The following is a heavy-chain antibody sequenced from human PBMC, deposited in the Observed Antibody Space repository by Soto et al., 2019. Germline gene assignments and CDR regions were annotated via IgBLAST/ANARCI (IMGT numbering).Heavy chain of an antibody. V-gene: IGHV4-4*02. CDR1: GGSISSSNW. Sequence: QVQLQESGPGLVKPSGTLSLTCAVSGGSISSSNWWSWVRQPPGKGLEWIGEIYHSGSTNYNPSLKGRVTISVDKSKNQFSLKLSSVTAADTAVYYCARARRLFPGLNDNWFDPWGQGTLVTVSS. CDR2: IYHSGST. J-gene: IGHJ5*02. CDR3: ARARRLFPGLNDNWFDP. D-gene: IGHD3-16*01.